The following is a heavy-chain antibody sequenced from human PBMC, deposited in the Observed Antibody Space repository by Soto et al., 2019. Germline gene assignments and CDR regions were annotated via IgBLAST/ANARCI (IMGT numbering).Heavy chain of an antibody. D-gene: IGHD5-12*01. V-gene: IGHV3-33*01. J-gene: IGHJ6*02. CDR3: ARDRVATIKNYYYYGMDV. CDR1: GFTFSSYG. CDR2: IWYDGSNK. Sequence: PGGSLRLSCAASGFTFSSYGMHWVRQAPGKGLEWVAVIWYDGSNKYYADSVKGRFTISRDNSKNTLYLQMNSLRAEDTAVYYCARDRVATIKNYYYYGMDVWGQGTTVTVSS.